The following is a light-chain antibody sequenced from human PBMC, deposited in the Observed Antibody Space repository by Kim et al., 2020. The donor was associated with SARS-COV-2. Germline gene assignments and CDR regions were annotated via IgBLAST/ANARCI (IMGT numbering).Light chain of an antibody. CDR1: SLRSYY. V-gene: IGLV3-19*01. Sequence: ALGQTVRITCQGDSLRSYYASWYQQKPGQAPVLVMYGKNNRPSGIPDRISGSRSGNTASLTITGAQAEDEADYYCNSRDSSGNHLVFGGGTQLTVL. J-gene: IGLJ2*01. CDR3: NSRDSSGNHLV. CDR2: GKN.